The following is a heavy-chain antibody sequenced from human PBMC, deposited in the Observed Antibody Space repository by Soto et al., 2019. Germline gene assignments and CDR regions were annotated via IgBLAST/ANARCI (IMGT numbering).Heavy chain of an antibody. CDR2: ITLSSSYI. Sequence: GGSLRLSCGASGFNFGAFGMNWVRQAPGKGLEWVSSITLSSSYIYYADSVRGRFTVSRDNAKNSLYLDMKSLTVDDTAVYYCARDMKSVRFWGTNGFDPWGQGTLVTVSS. CDR3: ARDMKSVRFWGTNGFDP. J-gene: IGHJ5*02. V-gene: IGHV3-21*01. CDR1: GFNFGAFG. D-gene: IGHD3-16*01.